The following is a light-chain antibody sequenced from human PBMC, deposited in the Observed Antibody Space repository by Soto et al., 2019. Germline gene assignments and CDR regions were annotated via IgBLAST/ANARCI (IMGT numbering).Light chain of an antibody. Sequence: DIQMTQSPSTLSASVGDRVTITCRASQDISIWLAWFQQKPGKAPKLLIYRASSLESGVPSRFSGSGAGTEFFLHISSLQHDDFATYYYQQYNTYSGTFGPGTKVDIK. CDR1: QDISIW. V-gene: IGKV1-5*03. J-gene: IGKJ3*01. CDR2: RAS. CDR3: QQYNTYSGT.